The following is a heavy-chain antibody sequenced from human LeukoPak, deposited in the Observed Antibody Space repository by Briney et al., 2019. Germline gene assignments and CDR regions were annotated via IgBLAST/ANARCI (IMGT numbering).Heavy chain of an antibody. Sequence: GGSLILSCAASGFTFSSYWMSWVRQAPGKGLEWVANIKQDGSEKYYVDSVKGRFTISRDNAKNSLYLQMNSLRAEDTAVYYCARMDVVPAAGTSGMNVWGKGTTVTVSS. CDR3: ARMDVVPAAGTSGMNV. J-gene: IGHJ6*04. CDR2: IKQDGSEK. D-gene: IGHD2-2*01. CDR1: GFTFSSYW. V-gene: IGHV3-7*03.